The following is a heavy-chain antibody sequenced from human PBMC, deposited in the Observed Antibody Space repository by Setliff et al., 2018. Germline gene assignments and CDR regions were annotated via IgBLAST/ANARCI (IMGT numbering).Heavy chain of an antibody. CDR3: ARGTYANSWARFDF. V-gene: IGHV4-30-4*08. CDR2: MYHNGDT. D-gene: IGHD2-15*01. J-gene: IGHJ4*02. CDR1: DDSTRNNNYF. Sequence: SETLSLTCAVSDDSTRNNNYFWAWIRQPPGKGLEWIGFMYHNGDTHYSPSLKSRVSLSVDTSKGQVSLKLNTATAADTAVYYCARGTYANSWARFDFWGRGTLVTVSS.